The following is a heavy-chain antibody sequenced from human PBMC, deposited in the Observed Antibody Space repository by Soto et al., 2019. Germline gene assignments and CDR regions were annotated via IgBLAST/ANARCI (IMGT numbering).Heavy chain of an antibody. D-gene: IGHD3-3*01. Sequence: GGSLRLHGVSFHVRVSSNYMSEVRQGPGKGLEWVSVIYSGGSTYYADSAKGRFTSSRDNSKNTLYRQMNSLRAEDRAVYYCARTRVESGAVDAVDTWGQGAMVTVSS. J-gene: IGHJ3*02. CDR2: IYSGGST. CDR1: HVRVSSNY. CDR3: ARTRVESGAVDAVDT. V-gene: IGHV3-66*02.